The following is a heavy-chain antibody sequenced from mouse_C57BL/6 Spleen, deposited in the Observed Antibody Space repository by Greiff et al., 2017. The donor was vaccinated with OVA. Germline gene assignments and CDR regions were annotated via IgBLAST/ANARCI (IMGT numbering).Heavy chain of an antibody. CDR1: GFTFSSYA. V-gene: IGHV5-4*01. J-gene: IGHJ2*01. D-gene: IGHD2-12*01. CDR3: ARDALRRDYFDY. Sequence: DVKLVESGGGLVKPGGSLKLSCAASGFTFSSYAMSWVRQTPEKRLEWVATISDGGSYTYYPDNVKGRFTISRDNAKNNLYLQMSHLKSEDTAMYYCARDALRRDYFDYWGQGTTLTVSS. CDR2: ISDGGSYT.